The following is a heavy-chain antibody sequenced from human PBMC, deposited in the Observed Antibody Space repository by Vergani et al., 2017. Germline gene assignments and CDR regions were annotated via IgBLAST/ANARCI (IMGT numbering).Heavy chain of an antibody. CDR1: GYTFTSYG. CDR2: ISAYNGNT. CDR3: ARRLSSSWDPYGMDV. Sequence: QVQLVQSGAEVKKPGASVKVSCKASGYTFTSYGISWVRQAPGQGLEWMGWISAYNGNTNYAQKLQGRVTMTTATSTSTAYMELRSLRSDDTAVYYCARRLSSSWDPYGMDVWGQGTTVTVSS. V-gene: IGHV1-18*01. J-gene: IGHJ6*02. D-gene: IGHD6-13*01.